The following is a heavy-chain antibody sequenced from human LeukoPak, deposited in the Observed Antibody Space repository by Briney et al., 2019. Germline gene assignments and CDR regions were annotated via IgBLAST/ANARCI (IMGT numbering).Heavy chain of an antibody. CDR3: VRAYSSGWYGAGSGFDY. V-gene: IGHV3-21*01. J-gene: IGHJ4*02. D-gene: IGHD6-19*01. CDR2: ISSSSSYI. Sequence: GGSLRLSCAASGFTFSSYSMNWVRQAPGKGLEWVSSISSSSSYIYYADSVKGRFTISRDNAKNSLYLQMNSLRAEDTAVYYCVRAYSSGWYGAGSGFDYWGQGTLVTVSS. CDR1: GFTFSSYS.